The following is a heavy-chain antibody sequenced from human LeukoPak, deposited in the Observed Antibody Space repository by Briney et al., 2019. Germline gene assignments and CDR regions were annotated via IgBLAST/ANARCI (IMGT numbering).Heavy chain of an antibody. J-gene: IGHJ4*02. CDR3: ASDRWG. Sequence: GGSLRLSCAASGFTFSSYSMNWVRQAPGKGLEWVSSISSSSSCIYYADSVKGRLTISRDNAKNSLYLQMNSLRAEDTAVYYCASDRWGWGQGTLVTVSS. D-gene: IGHD7-27*01. CDR2: ISSSSSCI. V-gene: IGHV3-21*01. CDR1: GFTFSSYS.